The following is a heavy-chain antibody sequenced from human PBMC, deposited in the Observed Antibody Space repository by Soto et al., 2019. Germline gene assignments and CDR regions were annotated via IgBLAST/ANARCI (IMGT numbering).Heavy chain of an antibody. V-gene: IGHV3-33*01. CDR3: ARENSEYYFDY. CDR1: GFTFSSYG. J-gene: IGHJ4*02. Sequence: GGSLRLSCAASGFTFSSYGMHWVRQAPGKGLEWVAVIWYDGSNKYYADSVKGRFTISRDNSKNTLYLQMNSLRAEDTAVYYCARENSEYYFDYWGQGTLVTVSS. CDR2: IWYDGSNK. D-gene: IGHD3-10*01.